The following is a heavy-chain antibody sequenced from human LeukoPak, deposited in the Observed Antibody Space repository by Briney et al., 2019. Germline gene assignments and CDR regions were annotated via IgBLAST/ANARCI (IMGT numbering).Heavy chain of an antibody. CDR3: TTGYSGYDWAGGFDY. J-gene: IGHJ4*02. CDR1: GFTVSSNY. D-gene: IGHD5-12*01. CDR2: IYSGGST. V-gene: IGHV3-66*01. Sequence: PGGSLRLSCAASGFTVSSNYMSWVRQAPGKGLEWVSVIYSGGSTYYADSVKGRFTISRDNSKNTAYLQMNSLKTEDTAVYYCTTGYSGYDWAGGFDYWGQGTLVTVSS.